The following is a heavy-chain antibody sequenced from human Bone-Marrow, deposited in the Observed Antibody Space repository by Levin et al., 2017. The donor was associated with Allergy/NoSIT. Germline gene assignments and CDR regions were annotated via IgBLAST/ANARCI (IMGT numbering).Heavy chain of an antibody. V-gene: IGHV3-74*01. Sequence: PRASVKVSCVASGFSFSPYWMHWVRQAPGKGLVWVSHINGDGSATSYADSVKGRFTISRDNAKNTLYLQMDSLRAEDTAVYYCVTFLVEHHWGQGALVTVSS. CDR3: VTFLVEHH. D-gene: IGHD1/OR15-1a*01. CDR1: GFSFSPYW. CDR2: INGDGSAT. J-gene: IGHJ1*01.